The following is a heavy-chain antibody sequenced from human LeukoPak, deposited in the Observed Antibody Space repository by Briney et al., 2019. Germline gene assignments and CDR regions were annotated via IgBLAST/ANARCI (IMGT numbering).Heavy chain of an antibody. CDR3: ARYGREVVPAASYFDY. CDR2: INPNSGGT. Sequence: ASVKVSCKASGYTFTGYYMHWVRQAPGQGLEWMGWINPNSGGTNYAQKFQGRVTMTRDTSISTAYMELSRLRSDDTAVYYCARYGREVVPAASYFDYWGQGTLVTVFS. D-gene: IGHD2-2*01. V-gene: IGHV1-2*02. J-gene: IGHJ4*02. CDR1: GYTFTGYY.